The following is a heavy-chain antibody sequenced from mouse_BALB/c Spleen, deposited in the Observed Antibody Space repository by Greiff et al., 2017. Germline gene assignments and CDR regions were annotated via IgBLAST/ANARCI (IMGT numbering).Heavy chain of an antibody. D-gene: IGHD1-1*01. CDR3: ARGTTVVATDY. CDR2: ISSGGST. V-gene: IGHV5-6-5*01. CDR1: GFTFSSYA. Sequence: EVKLVESGGGLVQPGGSRKLSCAASGFTFSSYAMSWVRQTPEKRLEWVASISSGGSTYYPDSVKGRFTISRDNARNILYLQMSSLRSEDTAMYYCARGTTVVATDYWGQGTTLTVSS. J-gene: IGHJ2*01.